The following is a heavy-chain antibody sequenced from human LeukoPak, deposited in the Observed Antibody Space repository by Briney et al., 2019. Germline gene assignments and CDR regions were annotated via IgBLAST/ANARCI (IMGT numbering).Heavy chain of an antibody. D-gene: IGHD6-13*01. J-gene: IGHJ4*02. CDR1: GGSISSYY. CDR2: ICYSGST. Sequence: SETLSLTCTVSGGSISSYYWSWIRQPPGKGLEWIGYICYSGSTNYNPSLKSRVTISVDTSKNQFSLKLSSVTAADTAVYYCARARRIAAADYWGQGTLVTVSS. CDR3: ARARRIAAADY. V-gene: IGHV4-59*01.